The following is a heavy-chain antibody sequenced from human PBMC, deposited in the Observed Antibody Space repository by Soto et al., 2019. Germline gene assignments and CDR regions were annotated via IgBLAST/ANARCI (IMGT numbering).Heavy chain of an antibody. D-gene: IGHD1-1*01. CDR1: GFSFSSYW. CDR2: INTDGSST. Sequence: EVQLVESGGGLVQPGGSLRLSCAASGFSFSSYWMHWVRQAPGKGLVWVSRINTDGSSTNYADSVKGRFTFSRDNAKNTLYLQMNSLRAEDTAVYYCAREVGTTWFDPWGQGTLVTVSS. CDR3: AREVGTTWFDP. V-gene: IGHV3-74*01. J-gene: IGHJ5*02.